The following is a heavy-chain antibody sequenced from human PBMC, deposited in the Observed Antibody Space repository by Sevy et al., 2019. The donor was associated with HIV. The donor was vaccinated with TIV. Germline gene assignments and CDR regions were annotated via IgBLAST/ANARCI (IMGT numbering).Heavy chain of an antibody. Sequence: GGSLRLSCAASGFTFSSYAMHWVRQAPGKGLEWVAVISYDGSNKYYADSVKGRFTISRDNSKNTLYLQMNSLRAEDTAVYYCLVVVPAAIPYWFDPWGQGTLVTVSS. CDR1: GFTFSSYA. J-gene: IGHJ5*02. CDR2: ISYDGSNK. V-gene: IGHV3-30-3*01. D-gene: IGHD2-2*01. CDR3: LVVVPAAIPYWFDP.